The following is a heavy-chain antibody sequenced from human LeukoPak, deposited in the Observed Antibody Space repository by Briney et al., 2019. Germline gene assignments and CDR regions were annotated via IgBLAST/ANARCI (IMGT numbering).Heavy chain of an antibody. V-gene: IGHV3-48*03. CDR2: ISAAGRTV. D-gene: IGHD5-18*01. CDR3: AREKYTYAFDY. Sequence: PGGSLRLSCAASGFTFSNDEMNWVRQAPGKGLEWVSFISAAGRTVYYAESVRGRFSISRDNAQNSLYLQMNNLRAEDTAIYYCAREKYTYAFDYWGQGTLVPVSS. J-gene: IGHJ4*02. CDR1: GFTFSNDE.